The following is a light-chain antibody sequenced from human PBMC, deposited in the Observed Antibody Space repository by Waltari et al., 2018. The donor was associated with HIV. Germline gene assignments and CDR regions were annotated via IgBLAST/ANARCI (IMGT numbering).Light chain of an antibody. CDR2: DVS. J-gene: IGLJ1*01. CDR3: SSYTSSSTYV. V-gene: IGLV2-14*03. Sequence: QSALTQPASVSGSPGPSLAISCTGTSSDVGGYNYVSWYQQHPGKVPKLMIFDVSNRPSGVSHRFSGSKSGNTASLTISGLQAEDEADDYCSSYTSSSTYVFGTGTKVTVL. CDR1: SSDVGGYNY.